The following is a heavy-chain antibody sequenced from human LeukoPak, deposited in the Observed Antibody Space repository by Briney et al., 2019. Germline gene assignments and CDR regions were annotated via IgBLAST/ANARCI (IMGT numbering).Heavy chain of an antibody. D-gene: IGHD3-22*01. CDR3: ARVASSGYPFPGYYYYGMDV. V-gene: IGHV1-8*01. CDR1: AYTFTSYD. J-gene: IGHJ6*02. Sequence: ASVKVSCKASAYTFTSYDINWVRQATGQGLEWMGWMNPNSGNTGYAQKFQGRVTMTRNTSISTAYMELSSLRSEDTAVYYCARVASSGYPFPGYYYYGMDVWGQGTTVTVSS. CDR2: MNPNSGNT.